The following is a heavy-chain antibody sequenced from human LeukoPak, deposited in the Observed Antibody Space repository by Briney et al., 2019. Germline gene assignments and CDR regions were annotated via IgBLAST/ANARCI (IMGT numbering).Heavy chain of an antibody. D-gene: IGHD6-19*01. J-gene: IGHJ3*02. CDR1: GASITSGDWY. CDR2: IHFSGAT. CDR3: AREIAVAGSAFDI. V-gene: IGHV4-30-4*08. Sequence: SETLSLTCTVSGASITSGDWYWSWIRQSPGKGLEWIGYIHFSGATFYNPSLNSRITMSSDTSKSQFSLKLSSVTAADTAVYYCAREIAVAGSAFDIWGQGTMVTVSS.